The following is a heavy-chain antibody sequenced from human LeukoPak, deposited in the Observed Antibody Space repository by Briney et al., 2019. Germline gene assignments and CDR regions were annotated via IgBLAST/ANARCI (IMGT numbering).Heavy chain of an antibody. Sequence: ASVKVSCKASGYTFTGYYIHWVRQAPGQGLDWMGRINPNNGGTNYAQKFQGRVTMTRDMSMSTAYMELSRLRSDDTAVYYCAGAKDYDSSGYDYWGQGTLVTVSS. CDR2: INPNNGGT. V-gene: IGHV1-2*06. J-gene: IGHJ4*02. CDR1: GYTFTGYY. D-gene: IGHD3-22*01. CDR3: AGAKDYDSSGYDY.